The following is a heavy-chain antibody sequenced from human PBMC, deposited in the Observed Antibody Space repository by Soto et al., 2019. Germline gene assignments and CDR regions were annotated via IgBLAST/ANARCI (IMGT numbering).Heavy chain of an antibody. CDR2: IGHSGYSI. D-gene: IGHD3-9*01. V-gene: IGHV3-23*01. Sequence: RLSCAASGFTFNNHAMAWVRQAPGKGLEWVSSIGHSGYSINYGDSVKGRFTISRDNSKNMVFLEMNGLRAEDTAVYYCARSDDKDILTGCYNWGQGALVTVSS. CDR3: ARSDDKDILTGCYN. CDR1: GFTFNNHA. J-gene: IGHJ4*02.